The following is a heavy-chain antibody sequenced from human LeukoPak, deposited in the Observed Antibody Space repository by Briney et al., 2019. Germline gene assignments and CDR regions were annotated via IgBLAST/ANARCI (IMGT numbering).Heavy chain of an antibody. D-gene: IGHD2-2*01. CDR1: GYSISSGYY. CDR3: AKRYCSSTTCYDDRGAFGY. CDR2: IYHSGST. Sequence: PSETLSLTCTVSGYSISSGYYWGWIRQPPGKGLEWIGSIYHSGSTYYNPSLKSRVTISVDTSKNQFSLKLSSVTAADTAVYYCAKRYCSSTTCYDDRGAFGYWGQGTPVTVSS. V-gene: IGHV4-38-2*02. J-gene: IGHJ4*02.